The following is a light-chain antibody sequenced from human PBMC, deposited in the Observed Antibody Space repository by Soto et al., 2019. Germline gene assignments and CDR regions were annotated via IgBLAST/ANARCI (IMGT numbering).Light chain of an antibody. CDR2: DVS. Sequence: QSVLTQPASVSGSPGQSITISCTGTSSDVGGYNYVSWYQQHPGKAPKLMIYDVSNRPSGVSNRFSGSKSGNTASLTISGLQAEDEADYYCSSYTSSSTVVFGGGTKVT. V-gene: IGLV2-14*01. J-gene: IGLJ2*01. CDR3: SSYTSSSTVV. CDR1: SSDVGGYNY.